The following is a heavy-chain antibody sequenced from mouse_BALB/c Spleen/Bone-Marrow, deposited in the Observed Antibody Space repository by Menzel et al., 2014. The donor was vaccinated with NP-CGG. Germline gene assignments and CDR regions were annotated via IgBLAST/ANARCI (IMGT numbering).Heavy chain of an antibody. J-gene: IGHJ4*01. D-gene: IGHD2-10*02. Sequence: QVQLQQSGPGLVAPSQSLSITCTVSGFSLTGYGVNWVRQPPGKGLEWLRMIWRDGSTDYNSALKSRLSISKDNSKSQVFLKMNSLQTDDTARYYCAREKYGNYYAMDYWGQGTSVTVSS. V-gene: IGHV2-6-7*01. CDR2: IWRDGST. CDR3: AREKYGNYYAMDY. CDR1: GFSLTGYG.